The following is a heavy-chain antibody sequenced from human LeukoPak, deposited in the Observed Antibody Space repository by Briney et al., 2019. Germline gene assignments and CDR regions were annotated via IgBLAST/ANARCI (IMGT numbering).Heavy chain of an antibody. J-gene: IGHJ1*01. D-gene: IGHD4-23*01. Sequence: ASETLSLTCTVSGASVSNNNYYWGWIRQPPGKGPEWIASIYYTGSTYYNPSLKSRVTISIDTSKNQFSLKLSSVTAADTAFYYCARYLDYGGNSRVFQHWGQGTLVTVSS. CDR3: ARYLDYGGNSRVFQH. CDR2: IYYTGST. CDR1: GASVSNNNYY. V-gene: IGHV4-39*01.